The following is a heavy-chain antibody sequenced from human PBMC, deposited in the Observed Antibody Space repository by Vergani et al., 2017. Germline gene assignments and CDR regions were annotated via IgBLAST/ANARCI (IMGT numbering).Heavy chain of an antibody. J-gene: IGHJ4*02. D-gene: IGHD6-13*01. Sequence: EVQLVESGGGLIQPGGSLRLSCAASGFTVSSNYMSWVRQAPGKGLDWVSVIYSGGSTYYADSVKGRFTISRDNSQNTRYLQMNSLRAEDTAVYYCARVGVAAAPDYWGQGTLVTVSS. CDR1: GFTVSSNY. CDR3: ARVGVAAAPDY. V-gene: IGHV3-53*01. CDR2: IYSGGST.